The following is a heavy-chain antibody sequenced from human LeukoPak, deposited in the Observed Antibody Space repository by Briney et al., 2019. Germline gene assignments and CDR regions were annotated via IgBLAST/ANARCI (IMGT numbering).Heavy chain of an antibody. J-gene: IGHJ3*02. CDR2: INHSGST. CDR1: GGSFSGYY. Sequence: SETLSLTCAVYGGSFSGYYWSWIRQPPGKGLEWIGEINHSGSTNYNPSLKSRVTISVDTSKHQFSLKLSSVTAADTAVYYCARMDTAMVRAFDIWGQGTMVTVSS. V-gene: IGHV4-34*01. CDR3: ARMDTAMVRAFDI. D-gene: IGHD5-18*01.